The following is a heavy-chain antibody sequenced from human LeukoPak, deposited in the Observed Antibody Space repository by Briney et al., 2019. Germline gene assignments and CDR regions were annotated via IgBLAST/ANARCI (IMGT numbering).Heavy chain of an antibody. CDR1: GDSTNTYF. D-gene: IGHD4-17*01. J-gene: IGHJ4*02. V-gene: IGHV4-59*01. Sequence: SETLSLTCTLSGDSTNTYFWSWIRQFPGKGLEWIGYIYYTGTTNYNPSLKSRVTISVDTSKNQFSLKVNSVTAADTGVYYCASKSTDHGELRFDYWGQGTLVTVSS. CDR2: IYYTGTT. CDR3: ASKSTDHGELRFDY.